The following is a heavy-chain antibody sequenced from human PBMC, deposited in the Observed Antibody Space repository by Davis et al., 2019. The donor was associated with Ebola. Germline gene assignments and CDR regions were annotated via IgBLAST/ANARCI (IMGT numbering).Heavy chain of an antibody. D-gene: IGHD2-2*01. J-gene: IGHJ6*02. CDR3: ARHVGGYCSSTSCLIHYGMDV. V-gene: IGHV4-61*08. CDR2: IYYSGST. Sequence: SETLSLTCTVSGGSISSGDYYWSWIRQPPGKGLEWIGYIYYSGSTNYNPSLKSRVTISVDTSKNQFSLKLSSVTAADTAVYYCARHVGGYCSSTSCLIHYGMDVWGQGTTVTVSS. CDR1: GGSISSGDYY.